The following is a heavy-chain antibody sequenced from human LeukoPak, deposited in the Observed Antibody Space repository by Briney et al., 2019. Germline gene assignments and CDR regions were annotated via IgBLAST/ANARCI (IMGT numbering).Heavy chain of an antibody. CDR2: IKQDGSAK. D-gene: IGHD3-10*01. Sequence: GGSLRLSCTASGFIFNSYWMGWVRQTPGKGLEWVATIKQDGSAKYYEDSVRGRFSISRDNAKNSLSLQMSSLRAEDTAVYYCAKDSQAPLWFGEFRGYYYYYMDVWGKGTTVTISS. CDR3: AKDSQAPLWFGEFRGYYYYYMDV. CDR1: GFIFNSYW. J-gene: IGHJ6*03. V-gene: IGHV3-7*01.